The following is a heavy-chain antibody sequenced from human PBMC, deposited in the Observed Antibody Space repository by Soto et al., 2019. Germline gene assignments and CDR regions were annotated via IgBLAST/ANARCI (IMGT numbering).Heavy chain of an antibody. CDR3: GDFTGGASYFP. J-gene: IGHJ5*02. CDR2: IRDKAQGFST. Sequence: GGSLRLSCVASGFALGDHYMDWVRQAPGKGLEWVGLIRDKAQGFSTIYAESVKGRFTISRDDSKNLLYLQMNSLTIEDTAVYYCGDFTGGASYFPWGQGPLVTVSS. D-gene: IGHD3-22*01. V-gene: IGHV3-72*01. CDR1: GFALGDHY.